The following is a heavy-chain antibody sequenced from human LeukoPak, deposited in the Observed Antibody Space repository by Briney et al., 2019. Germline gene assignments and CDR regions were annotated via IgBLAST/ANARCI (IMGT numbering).Heavy chain of an antibody. CDR3: ARDIVVVVAATPSVPDY. V-gene: IGHV1-2*02. CDR2: INPNSGGT. CDR1: GYTFTGYY. J-gene: IGHJ4*02. Sequence: ASVKVSCKASGYTFTGYYMHWVRQAPGQGLEWMGWINPNSGGTNYAQKFQGRVTMTRDTSISTAYMELSRLRSDDTAVYYCARDIVVVVAATPSVPDYWGQGTLVTVSS. D-gene: IGHD2-15*01.